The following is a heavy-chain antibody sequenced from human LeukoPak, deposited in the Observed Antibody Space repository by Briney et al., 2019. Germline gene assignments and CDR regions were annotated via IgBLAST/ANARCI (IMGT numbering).Heavy chain of an antibody. CDR2: INWNGGST. V-gene: IGHV3-20*04. CDR1: GFTFDDYG. D-gene: IGHD1-7*01. J-gene: IGHJ6*03. CDR3: ARASPITGTTRPHYYYYYYMDV. Sequence: GGSLRLSCAASGFTFDDYGMSWVRQAPGKGLEWVSGINWNGGSTGYADSVKGRFTISRDNAKNSLYLQMNSLRAEDTALYYCARASPITGTTRPHYYYYYYMDVWGKGTTVTVSS.